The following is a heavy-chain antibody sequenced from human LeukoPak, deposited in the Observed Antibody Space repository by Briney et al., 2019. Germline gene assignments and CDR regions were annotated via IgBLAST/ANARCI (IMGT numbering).Heavy chain of an antibody. CDR2: IYSGGST. J-gene: IGHJ4*02. CDR1: GSTVSSNY. Sequence: PGGSLRLSCAASGSTVSSNYMSWVRQAPGKGLKWVSVIYSGGSTYYADSVKGRFTISRDNSKNTLYLQMNSLRAEDTAVYYCARALYYDSSWDYWGQGTLVTVSS. CDR3: ARALYYDSSWDY. D-gene: IGHD3-22*01. V-gene: IGHV3-53*01.